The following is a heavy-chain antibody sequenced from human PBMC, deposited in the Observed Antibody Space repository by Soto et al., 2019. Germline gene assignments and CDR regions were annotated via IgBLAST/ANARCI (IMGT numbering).Heavy chain of an antibody. D-gene: IGHD1-26*01. CDR3: ARGYSATYGRLDP. CDR1: GGSFSGYY. V-gene: IGHV4-34*01. Sequence: TSETLSLTCTVYGGSFSGYYWTWIRQPPGKGLEWIGEINHSGSTNYNPSLKSRVTISVDTSKNQFSLKLTSVTTADTAVYYCARGYSATYGRLDPWGQGTLVTVSS. CDR2: INHSGST. J-gene: IGHJ5*02.